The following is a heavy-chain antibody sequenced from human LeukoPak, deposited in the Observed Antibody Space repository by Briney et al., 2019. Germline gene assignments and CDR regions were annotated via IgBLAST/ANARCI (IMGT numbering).Heavy chain of an antibody. D-gene: IGHD2-2*01. CDR2: ISYDGSNK. CDR1: GFTFSSYA. CDR3: ARDPDCSSTSCYGFWFDP. V-gene: IGHV3-30-3*01. J-gene: IGHJ5*02. Sequence: GRSLRLSCAASGFTFSSYAMHWVRQAPGKGLEWVAVISYDGSNKYYADSVKGRFTISRDNSKNTLYLQMNSLRAEDTAVYYCARDPDCSSTSCYGFWFDPWGQGTLVTVSS.